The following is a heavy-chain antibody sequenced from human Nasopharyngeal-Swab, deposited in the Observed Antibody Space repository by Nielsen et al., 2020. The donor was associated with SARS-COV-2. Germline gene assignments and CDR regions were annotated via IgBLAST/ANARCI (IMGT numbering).Heavy chain of an antibody. V-gene: IGHV4-61*01. J-gene: IGHJ6*03. CDR3: ARYSGSYYRGYMDV. D-gene: IGHD1-26*01. Sequence: SETLSLTCTVSGGSVSSGSYYWSWIRQPPGKGLEWIGYIYYSGSTNYNPSLKSRVTISVDTSKNQFSLKLSSVTAADTAVYYRARYSGSYYRGYMDVWGKGTTVTVSS. CDR1: GGSVSSGSYY. CDR2: IYYSGST.